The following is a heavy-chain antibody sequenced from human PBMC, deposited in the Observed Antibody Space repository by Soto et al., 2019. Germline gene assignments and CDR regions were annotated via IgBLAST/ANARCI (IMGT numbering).Heavy chain of an antibody. CDR2: IYSGGNT. V-gene: IGHV4-39*01. CDR3: AGHSYQSRGYFYAY. Sequence: QLLLQESGPGLVKPSETLSLTCTVAGGSSSSTTYYWGWIRQSPGKGLEWIGNIYSGGNTYYNSSLKIRVTISVDTSKIHLSLQLISVTASAPALYYCAGHSYQSRGYFYAYWCQGTLVTVSS. D-gene: IGHD3-22*01. CDR1: GGSSSSTTYY. J-gene: IGHJ4*02.